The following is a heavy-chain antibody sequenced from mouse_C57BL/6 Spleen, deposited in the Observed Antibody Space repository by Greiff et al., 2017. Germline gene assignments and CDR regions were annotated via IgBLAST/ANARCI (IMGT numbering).Heavy chain of an antibody. J-gene: IGHJ2*01. CDR3: ARCGDVDYFDY. CDR2: IYPGDGDT. Sequence: VKVVESGPELVKPGASVKISCKASGYAFSSSWMNWVKQRPGKGLEWIGRIYPGDGDTNYNGKFKGKATLTADKSSSTAYMQLSSLTSEDSAVYFCARCGDVDYFDYWGQGTTLTVSS. V-gene: IGHV1-82*01. CDR1: GYAFSSSW.